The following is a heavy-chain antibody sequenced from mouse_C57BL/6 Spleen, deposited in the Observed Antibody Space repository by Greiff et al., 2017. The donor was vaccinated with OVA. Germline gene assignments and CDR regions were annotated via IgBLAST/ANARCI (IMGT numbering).Heavy chain of an antibody. CDR1: GYAFSSSW. CDR3: ARGLTTVEYFDY. Sequence: QVQLQQSGPELVKPGASVKISCKASGYAFSSSWMNWVKQRPGKGLEWIGRIYPGDGDTNYNGKFKGKATLTADKSSSTAYMQLSSLTSEDSAVYFCARGLTTVEYFDYWGQGTTLTVSS. V-gene: IGHV1-82*01. CDR2: IYPGDGDT. D-gene: IGHD1-1*01. J-gene: IGHJ2*01.